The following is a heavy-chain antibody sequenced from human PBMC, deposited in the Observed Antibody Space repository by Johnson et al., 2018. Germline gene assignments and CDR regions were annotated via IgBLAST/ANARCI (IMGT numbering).Heavy chain of an antibody. Sequence: VQLLESGGGVVQPGRSLRLSCAASGFTFRRYGMHWVRQAPGKGLEWVAGIWSDGRTNDYTDSVKGRFTISRDNSNNLLYLQMNRLRAEDTAMFYCATDAGAAAFDIWGQGTMVTVSS. CDR3: ATDAGAAAFDI. V-gene: IGHV3-33*01. J-gene: IGHJ3*02. CDR2: IWSDGRTN. D-gene: IGHD3-10*01. CDR1: GFTFRRYG.